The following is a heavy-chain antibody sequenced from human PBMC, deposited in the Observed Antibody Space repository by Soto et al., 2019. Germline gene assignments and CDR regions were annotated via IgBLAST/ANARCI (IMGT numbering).Heavy chain of an antibody. CDR3: ARNQGHYYGSGPHDGLDI. CDR1: SGSITSIHW. Sequence: QVHLEESGPGLIKPSGTLSLTCAVSSGSITSIHWWSWVRQAPGRGLEWIGEIQHTGSTRYNPSLKSRVTISVDDYKNQCSLKVNSVTAADTAVYFCARNQGHYYGSGPHDGLDIWGQGTMVTVTS. J-gene: IGHJ3*02. D-gene: IGHD3-10*01. CDR2: IQHTGST. V-gene: IGHV4-4*02.